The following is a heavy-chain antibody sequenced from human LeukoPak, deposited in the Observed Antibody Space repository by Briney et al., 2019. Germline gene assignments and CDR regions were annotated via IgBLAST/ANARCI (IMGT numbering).Heavy chain of an antibody. Sequence: SATLSLTCTVSGGSISSYYWSWIRQPPGKGLEWIGYIYHSGSTYYNPSLKSRVTISVDRSKNQFSLKLSSVTAADTAVYYCAREASAVRGAFDIWGQGTMVTVSS. J-gene: IGHJ3*02. CDR1: GGSISSYY. CDR2: IYHSGST. V-gene: IGHV4-59*12. D-gene: IGHD1-1*01. CDR3: AREASAVRGAFDI.